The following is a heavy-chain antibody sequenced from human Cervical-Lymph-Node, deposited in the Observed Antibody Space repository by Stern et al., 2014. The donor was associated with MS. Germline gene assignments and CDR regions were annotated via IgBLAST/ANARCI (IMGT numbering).Heavy chain of an antibody. CDR2: INPSGDST. CDR3: ARLRGYNVLTGYLDY. D-gene: IGHD3-9*01. J-gene: IGHJ4*02. Sequence: QDQLVKSGAEVKKPGASVKISCKASGYTFTNYYMHWVRQAPGQGLEWMGIINPSGDSTSYAQKFEGRVTMTRDTSTSTVNMELSSLTSGDTAVYYCARLRGYNVLTGYLDYWGQGTLVTVSS. CDR1: GYTFTNYY. V-gene: IGHV1-46*01.